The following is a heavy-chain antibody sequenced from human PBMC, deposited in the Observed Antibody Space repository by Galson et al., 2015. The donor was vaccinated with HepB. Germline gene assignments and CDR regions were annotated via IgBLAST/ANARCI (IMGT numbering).Heavy chain of an antibody. CDR2: MNPNSGNT. D-gene: IGHD2-15*01. V-gene: IGHV1-8*01. Sequence: VKVSCKASGYTFTSYDINWVRQATGQGLEWMGWMNPNSGNTGYAQKFQGRVTMTRNTSISTAYMELSSLRSEDTAVYYCARRSGYCSDGSCYLLGYWGQGALVTVSS. CDR1: GYTFTSYD. CDR3: ARRSGYCSDGSCYLLGY. J-gene: IGHJ4*02.